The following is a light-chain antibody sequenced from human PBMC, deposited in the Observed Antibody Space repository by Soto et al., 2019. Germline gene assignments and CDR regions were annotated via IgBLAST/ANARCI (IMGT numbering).Light chain of an antibody. J-gene: IGKJ1*01. Sequence: EIVLTQSPGTLSLSPGERATLSCRASQSVSRSYLAWYQQKPGQAPRLLIYGASSRATGIPDRFSGSGSGTDFTLTITTLEPEDFAVYYCQQYGSSPRTFGLGTKVDIK. CDR3: QQYGSSPRT. CDR2: GAS. CDR1: QSVSRSY. V-gene: IGKV3-20*01.